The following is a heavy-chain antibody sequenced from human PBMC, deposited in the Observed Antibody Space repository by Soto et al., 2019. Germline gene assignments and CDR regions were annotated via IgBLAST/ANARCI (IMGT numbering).Heavy chain of an antibody. D-gene: IGHD6-13*01. CDR1: GGSISSYY. J-gene: IGHJ4*02. CDR3: AREDSSSWSQFDY. Sequence: QVQLQESGPGLVKPSETLSLTCTVSGGSISSYYWSWIRQPPGKGLEWIGYIYYSGSTNYNPSLKSRVTISVDTSKNQFSLKLSSVTAADMVVYYCAREDSSSWSQFDYWGQGTLVTVSS. CDR2: IYYSGST. V-gene: IGHV4-59*01.